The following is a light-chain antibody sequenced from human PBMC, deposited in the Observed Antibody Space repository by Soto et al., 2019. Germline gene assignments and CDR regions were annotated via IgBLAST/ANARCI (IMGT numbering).Light chain of an antibody. Sequence: EIVMTQSPATLSVSPGGKSTLSCRASQSVSSNVAWYQQKPGQVPRLLIYGASTRAADIPARFSGSGSGTEFTLTISSVQTEDFAVYYCEQYNNWPPTFGGGTKVEIK. J-gene: IGKJ4*01. CDR1: QSVSSN. V-gene: IGKV3-15*01. CDR3: EQYNNWPPT. CDR2: GAS.